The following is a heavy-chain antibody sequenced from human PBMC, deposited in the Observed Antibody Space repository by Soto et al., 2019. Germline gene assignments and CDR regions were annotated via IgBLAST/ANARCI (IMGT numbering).Heavy chain of an antibody. J-gene: IGHJ3*02. CDR2: IYYSGST. V-gene: IGHV4-39*01. D-gene: IGHD5-12*01. CDR1: GGSISSSSYY. Sequence: PSETLSLTCPVSGGSISSSSYYWGWIRQPPGKGLEWIGSIYYSGSTYYNPSLKSRVTISEDTSKNQFSLKLSSVTAADTAVYYCARRGGSSGYGKGAFDIWGQGTMVTVSS. CDR3: ARRGGSSGYGKGAFDI.